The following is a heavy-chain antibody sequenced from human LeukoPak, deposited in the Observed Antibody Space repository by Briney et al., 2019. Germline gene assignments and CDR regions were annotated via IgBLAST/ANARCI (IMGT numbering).Heavy chain of an antibody. CDR2: IYTSGST. D-gene: IGHD2-2*01. CDR3: ARGRTLNWFDP. CDR1: GGSISSGSYY. J-gene: IGHJ5*02. V-gene: IGHV4-61*02. Sequence: SETLSLTCTVSGGSISSGSYYWSWIRQPAGKGLEWIGRIYTSGSTNYNPSLKSRVTISVDTSKNQFSLKLSSVTAADTAVYYGARGRTLNWFDPWGQGTLVTVSS.